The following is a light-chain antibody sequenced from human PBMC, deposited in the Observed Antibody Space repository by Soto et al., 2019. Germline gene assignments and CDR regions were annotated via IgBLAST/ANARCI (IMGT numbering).Light chain of an antibody. CDR2: AAS. Sequence: DIQMTQSPSSLSASVGDRVTITCRASQTISTYLNWYKQKPGKAPKLLIYAASSLQTGVPSRFSGSGSGTDFTLTISSLQPEDFATYYCQQSYTIPYTFGQGTKLEIK. J-gene: IGKJ2*01. CDR1: QTISTY. CDR3: QQSYTIPYT. V-gene: IGKV1-39*01.